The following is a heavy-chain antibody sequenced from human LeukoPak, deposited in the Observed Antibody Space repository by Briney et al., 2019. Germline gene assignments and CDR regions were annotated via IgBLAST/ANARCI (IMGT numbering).Heavy chain of an antibody. J-gene: IGHJ3*02. CDR3: ARDLPVTSGWNYSGGAFDI. CDR2: IIPIFGTA. Sequence: ASVKVSCQASGGTFRSYAISWVRQAPGQGLEWMGGIIPIFGTANYAQKFQGRVTITADGSTSTAYMELSSLRSEDTAVCYCARDLPVTSGWNYSGGAFDIWGQGTMVTVSS. CDR1: GGTFRSYA. V-gene: IGHV1-69*01. D-gene: IGHD1-7*01.